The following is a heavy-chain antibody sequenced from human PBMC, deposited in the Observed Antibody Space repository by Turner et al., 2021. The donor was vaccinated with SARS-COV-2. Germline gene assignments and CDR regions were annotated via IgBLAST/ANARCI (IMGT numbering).Heavy chain of an antibody. CDR1: GGSISSYY. Sequence: SLTCTVSGGSISSYYWSWIRQPPGKGLEWFGYIYYSGSTNYNPSLKSRVTISVDTSKNQFSLKLSSVTAAETAGYYCARVVPIGVYGSGSYDHGMDVWGQGTTVTVSS. V-gene: IGHV4-59*01. D-gene: IGHD3-10*01. CDR2: IYYSGST. J-gene: IGHJ6*02. CDR3: ARVVPIGVYGSGSYDHGMDV.